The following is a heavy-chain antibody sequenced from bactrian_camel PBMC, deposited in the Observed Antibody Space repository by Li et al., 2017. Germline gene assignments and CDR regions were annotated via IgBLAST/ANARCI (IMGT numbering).Heavy chain of an antibody. Sequence: HVQLVESGGGSVQAGGSLRLSCVASPYSAVSHCIGWSRQAPPGADREGVAVIMNDGQTTYSDSVKDRFTISKDDAKNTVYLQLNSLKTDDTAVYYCAYRGTYFEYNYWGQGTQVTVS. CDR2: IMNDGQT. CDR1: PYSAVSHC. V-gene: IGHV3S53*01. D-gene: IGHD7*01. CDR3: AYRGTYFEYNY. J-gene: IGHJ4*01.